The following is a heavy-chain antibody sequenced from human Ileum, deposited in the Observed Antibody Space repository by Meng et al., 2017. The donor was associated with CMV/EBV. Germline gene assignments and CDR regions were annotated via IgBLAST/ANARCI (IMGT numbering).Heavy chain of an antibody. J-gene: IGHJ4*02. Sequence: QVPLQESGPGLVKPSQTLSLTCTVSGDSLSTGDYYWSWIWQPPGKGPEWIGYIYYSGSTLYNPSLKSPVTISLDKSKNQFSLRLRSVTAADTAVYFCAREGGGWYFDSWGQGTLVTVSS. D-gene: IGHD6-19*01. V-gene: IGHV4-30-4*01. CDR1: GDSLSTGDYY. CDR3: AREGGGWYFDS. CDR2: IYYSGST.